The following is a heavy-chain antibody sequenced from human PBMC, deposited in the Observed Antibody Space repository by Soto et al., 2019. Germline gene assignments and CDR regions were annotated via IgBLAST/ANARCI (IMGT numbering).Heavy chain of an antibody. D-gene: IGHD3-10*01. CDR2: ISYDGSNK. CDR3: ASLMVRGVTGLGKYYFDY. J-gene: IGHJ4*02. CDR1: GFTFSSYG. V-gene: IGHV3-30-3*01. Sequence: GGSLRLSCAASGFTFSSYGMHWVRQAPGKGLEWVAVISYDGSNKYYADSVKGRFTISRDNSKNTLYLQMNSLRAEDTAVYYCASLMVRGVTGLGKYYFDYWGQGTLVTVSS.